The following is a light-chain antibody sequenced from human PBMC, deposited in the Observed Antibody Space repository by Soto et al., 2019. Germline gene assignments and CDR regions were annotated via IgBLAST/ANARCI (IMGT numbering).Light chain of an antibody. V-gene: IGLV2-23*02. J-gene: IGLJ1*01. Sequence: QSVLTQPASVSGSPGQSITISCPGTSGDVANYKLFSWYQQHPGKAPQPILFEVNKRPSGISTRFSGSTSVHTASLKISGLRVEAGVDYYWWSYRGFFTPHVFGRGTKVT. CDR2: EVN. CDR1: SGDVANYKL. CDR3: WSYRGFFTPHV.